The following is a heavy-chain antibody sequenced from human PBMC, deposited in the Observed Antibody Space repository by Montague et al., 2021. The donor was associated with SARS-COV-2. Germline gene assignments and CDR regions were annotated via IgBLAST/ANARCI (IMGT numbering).Heavy chain of an antibody. D-gene: IGHD2-15*01. CDR1: GGSVSSGSYY. V-gene: IGHV4-61*01. J-gene: IGHJ6*03. CDR2: TYYSGST. Sequence: SETLSLTCTVSGGSVSSGSYYWSWIRQPPGKGLEWIGYTYYSGSTNYNPSLKSRVTISVDTSKNQFSLKLSSVTAADTAVYYCAGGPIGFYYYYMDVWGKGTTVTVSS. CDR3: AGGPIGFYYYYMDV.